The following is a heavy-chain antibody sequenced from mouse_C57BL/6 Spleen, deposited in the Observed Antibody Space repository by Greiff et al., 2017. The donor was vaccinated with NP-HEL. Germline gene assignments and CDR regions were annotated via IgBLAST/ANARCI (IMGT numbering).Heavy chain of an antibody. CDR2: IFPGSGST. J-gene: IGHJ4*01. V-gene: IGHV1-75*01. D-gene: IGHD2-1*01. CDR1: GYTFTDYY. CDR3: ARRDFYYGNRYAMDY. Sequence: QVQLQQSGPELVKPGASVKISCKASGYTFTDYYINWVKQRPGQGLEWIGWIFPGSGSTYYNEKFKGKATLTVDKSSSTVYMLLSSLTSEDSAVYFCARRDFYYGNRYAMDYWGQGTSVTISS.